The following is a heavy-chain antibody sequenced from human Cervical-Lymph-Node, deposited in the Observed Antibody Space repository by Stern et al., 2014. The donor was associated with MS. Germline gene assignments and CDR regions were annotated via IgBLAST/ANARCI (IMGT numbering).Heavy chain of an antibody. D-gene: IGHD4-17*01. CDR1: GGTFTSYA. J-gene: IGHJ4*02. CDR2: IIPILDTP. V-gene: IGHV1-69*01. CDR3: AKAAVTTASFDS. Sequence: VQLVESWAEVKKPGASVKVSCKASGGTFTSYAFNWVRQAPGQGLEWMGGIIPILDTPNFAQNFQGSLTITADESASTAYMELSSLESEDTAVYYCAKAAVTTASFDSWGQGTLVTVSS.